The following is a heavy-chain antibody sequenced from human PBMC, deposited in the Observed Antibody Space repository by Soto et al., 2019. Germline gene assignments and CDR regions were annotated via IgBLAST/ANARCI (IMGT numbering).Heavy chain of an antibody. Sequence: PGESLKISCKGSGYSFTSYWIGWVRQMPGKGLEWMGIIYPGDSDTRYSPSFQGQVTISADKSISTAYLQWSSLKASDTAMYYCARLQAVAGHPPPQDFDYWGQGTLVTVSS. V-gene: IGHV5-51*01. CDR3: ARLQAVAGHPPPQDFDY. CDR2: IYPGDSDT. D-gene: IGHD6-19*01. J-gene: IGHJ4*02. CDR1: GYSFTSYW.